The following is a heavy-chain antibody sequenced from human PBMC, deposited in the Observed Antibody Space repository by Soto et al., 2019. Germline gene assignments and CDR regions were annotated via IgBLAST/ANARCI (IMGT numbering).Heavy chain of an antibody. CDR1: GFTFSTCT. CDR3: SGCSGGACHENYGMDV. J-gene: IGHJ6*02. D-gene: IGHD2-15*01. V-gene: IGHV3-21*01. Sequence: EVHLVESGGGLVKPGGSLRLSCAVSGFTFSTCTMNWVRQAPGKGLEWVSSISPSTSHIYYADSVKGRFTISRDNAKNSLFLQMHSLGAEDPAVYYCSGCSGGACHENYGMDVWGQGTTVTVSS. CDR2: ISPSTSHI.